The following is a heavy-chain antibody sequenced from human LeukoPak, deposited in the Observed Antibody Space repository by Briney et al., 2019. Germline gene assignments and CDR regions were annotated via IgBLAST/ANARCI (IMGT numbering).Heavy chain of an antibody. CDR3: ARIPYCGGGCYSYYYGMDV. D-gene: IGHD2-21*02. CDR1: GYTFTIYG. V-gene: IGHV1-18*01. Sequence: ASVTVSFTASGYTFTIYGISWVRQAPGQGLEWMGWISAYNGNTNYAQKLQGRVTMTTDTSTSTAYMELRSLRSDDTAVYYCARIPYCGGGCYSYYYGMDVWGQGTTVTVSS. CDR2: ISAYNGNT. J-gene: IGHJ6*02.